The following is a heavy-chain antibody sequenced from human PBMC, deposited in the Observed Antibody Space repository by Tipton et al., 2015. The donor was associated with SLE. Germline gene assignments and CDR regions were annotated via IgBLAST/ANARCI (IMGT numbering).Heavy chain of an antibody. J-gene: IGHJ3*02. D-gene: IGHD6-19*01. Sequence: GSLRLSCAASGFNFSDSAMQWVRQASGKGLEWVGRIRSKPKSYATAYAASVKARFTISRDDSKNTAYLQMNSLKIEDTAVYYCTRRGGDGSGPSFSFDIWGQGTMVTVSS. CDR2: IRSKPKSYAT. CDR1: GFNFSDSA. V-gene: IGHV3-73*01. CDR3: TRRGGDGSGPSFSFDI.